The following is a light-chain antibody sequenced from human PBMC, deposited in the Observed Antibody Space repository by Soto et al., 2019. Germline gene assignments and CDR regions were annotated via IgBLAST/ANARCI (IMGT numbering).Light chain of an antibody. J-gene: IGKJ5*01. CDR2: DAY. V-gene: IGKV3-11*01. CDR3: QQRHMWPIT. Sequence: ELVVTQSPATLSVSPGERATLSCRASQSFRGLLAWYQQKPGQAPRLLIYDAYNRATGIPPRFSGSGSGTDFTLTISSLEPEDSAVYYCQQRHMWPITFGQGTRLEIK. CDR1: QSFRGL.